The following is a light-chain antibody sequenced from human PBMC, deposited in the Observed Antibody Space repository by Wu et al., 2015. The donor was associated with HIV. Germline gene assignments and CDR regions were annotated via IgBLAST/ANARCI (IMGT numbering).Light chain of an antibody. J-gene: IGKJ1*01. Sequence: DIQMTQSPSSLSASVGDRVTITCRASQDISINLAWYQQKPGKVPKLLIYGAASLQSGVPFRFSGSGSGTDFTLTISSLQPEDVATYYCQNYNRAPRTFGQGTKVAI. CDR1: QDISIN. V-gene: IGKV1-27*01. CDR2: GAA. CDR3: QNYNRAPRT.